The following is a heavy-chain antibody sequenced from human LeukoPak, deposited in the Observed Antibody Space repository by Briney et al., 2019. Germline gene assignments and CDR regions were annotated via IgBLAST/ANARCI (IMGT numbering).Heavy chain of an antibody. Sequence: GGSLRLSCAASGFTFSDYYMSWIRQAPGKGLEWVSYISSSGSNIYYADSVKGRSTISRDNAKNSLYLQMNSLRAEDTAGYYCARDNTIFCLDPWGQGTLVTVSS. CDR2: ISSSGSNI. D-gene: IGHD3-9*01. CDR1: GFTFSDYY. V-gene: IGHV3-11*01. CDR3: ARDNTIFCLDP. J-gene: IGHJ5*02.